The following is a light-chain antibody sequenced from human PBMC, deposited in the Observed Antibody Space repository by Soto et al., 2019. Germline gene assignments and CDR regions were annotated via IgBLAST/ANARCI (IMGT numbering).Light chain of an antibody. Sequence: QPVLTQSSSASASLGSSVKLTCTLSSGHSSYIIAWHQQQPGKAPRYLMKLEGSGSYNKGSGVPDRFSGSSSGADRYLTISNLQFEDKADYYCETWDSNTHVFGGGTKLTVL. V-gene: IGLV4-60*02. CDR1: SGHSSYI. CDR3: ETWDSNTHV. CDR2: LEGSGSY. J-gene: IGLJ3*02.